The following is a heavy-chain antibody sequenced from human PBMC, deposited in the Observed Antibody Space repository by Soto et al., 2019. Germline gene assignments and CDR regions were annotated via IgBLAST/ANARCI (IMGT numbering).Heavy chain of an antibody. CDR3: ASDLNWPNF. D-gene: IGHD1-20*01. V-gene: IGHV3-7*01. Sequence: EVQLVESGGGLVQPGGSLRLSCAASGFTFSTYFMTWVRQAPGKGLEWVATLKPAGSERWYVDSVKGRFTISRDNAKNSLYLEMNSLRAEDTAVYFCASDLNWPNFWGQGSLVAVSS. CDR1: GFTFSTYF. J-gene: IGHJ4*02. CDR2: LKPAGSER.